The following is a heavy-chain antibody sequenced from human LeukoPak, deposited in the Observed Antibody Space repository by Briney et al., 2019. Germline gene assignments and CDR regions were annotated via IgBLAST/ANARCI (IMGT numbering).Heavy chain of an antibody. V-gene: IGHV3-23*01. D-gene: IGHD2-2*01. CDR2: ISDSGGST. CDR1: GFTFSSYA. CDR3: ARGSTCSSISCPPYYYYYMDV. Sequence: GGSLRLSCAASGFTFSSYAMTWVRQAPGKGLEWVSTISDSGGSTYYADSVKGRFTISRDNSKNTLYLQMNSLRAEDTAVYYCARGSTCSSISCPPYYYYYMDVWGKGTTVTVSS. J-gene: IGHJ6*03.